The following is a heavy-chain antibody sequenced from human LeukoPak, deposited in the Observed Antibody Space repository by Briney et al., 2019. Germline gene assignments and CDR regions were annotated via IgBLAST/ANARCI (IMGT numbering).Heavy chain of an antibody. V-gene: IGHV1-2*06. Sequence: ASVMVSCKASGYTLTDYYMHWVRQAPGQGLEWMGRINPNSGGTNYAQKFQGRVTMTRDTSISTVYMELSRLRSDDTAVYYCARVGYYESSGYYEYWGQGTLVTVSS. CDR1: GYTLTDYY. CDR3: ARVGYYESSGYYEY. CDR2: INPNSGGT. D-gene: IGHD3-22*01. J-gene: IGHJ4*02.